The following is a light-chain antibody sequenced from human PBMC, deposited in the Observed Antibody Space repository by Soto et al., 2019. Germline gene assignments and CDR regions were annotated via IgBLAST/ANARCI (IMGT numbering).Light chain of an antibody. CDR2: GAS. CDR3: QQHHNWPST. Sequence: EIVMTQSPATLSVSPGERATLSCRASQSVSSNLAWYQQKPGQAPRLLIYGASSRATGIPARFSGSGSGTEFTLTISGLQSEDFAVYYCQQHHNWPSTFGQGTKVDI. CDR1: QSVSSN. V-gene: IGKV3-15*01. J-gene: IGKJ1*01.